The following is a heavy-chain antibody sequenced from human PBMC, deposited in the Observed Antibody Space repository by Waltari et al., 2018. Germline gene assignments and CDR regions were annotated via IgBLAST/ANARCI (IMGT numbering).Heavy chain of an antibody. CDR2: WNPEDGET. J-gene: IGHJ1*01. D-gene: IGHD3-3*01. CDR3: AIALSGIPVDLDFQH. V-gene: IGHV1-24*01. Sequence: QVHLIQSGAEVKKPGASVRVSCTVSGYSLTKVSMHWVRQAPGKGLERMGSWNPEDGETIYAQNFQGRVTLTDDSSAETAYMELSSLRSEDTAVYYCAIALSGIPVDLDFQHWGQGALVVVSS. CDR1: GYSLTKVS.